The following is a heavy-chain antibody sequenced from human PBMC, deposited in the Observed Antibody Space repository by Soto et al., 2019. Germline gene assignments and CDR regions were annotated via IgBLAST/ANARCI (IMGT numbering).Heavy chain of an antibody. CDR3: ERYWGTTVVRLHYFDY. Sequence: QLHLQESGPGLVTPAETLSLTSTVSGGSISSSSYYWGWIRQPPGKGLEWIGSIYYSVSTYYNPSAKTRVTISVDTSKNQFSLKLSSVTAADAAVYYCERYWGTTVVRLHYFDYWGQGTLVTVSS. CDR1: GGSISSSSYY. CDR2: IYYSVST. D-gene: IGHD4-17*01. J-gene: IGHJ4*02. V-gene: IGHV4-39*01.